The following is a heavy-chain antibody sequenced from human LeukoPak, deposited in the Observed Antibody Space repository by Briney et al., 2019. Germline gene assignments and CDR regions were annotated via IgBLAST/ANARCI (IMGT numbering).Heavy chain of an antibody. J-gene: IGHJ4*02. Sequence: GGSLRLSCAASGFSFCSYSMNWVRQAPGKGLEWVSYISSSSSTIYYADSVKGRFTISRDNAKNSLYLQMNSLRAEDTAVYYCARVDMVRGVIIQDWGQGTLVTVSS. V-gene: IGHV3-48*01. D-gene: IGHD3-10*01. CDR3: ARVDMVRGVIIQD. CDR2: ISSSSSTI. CDR1: GFSFCSYS.